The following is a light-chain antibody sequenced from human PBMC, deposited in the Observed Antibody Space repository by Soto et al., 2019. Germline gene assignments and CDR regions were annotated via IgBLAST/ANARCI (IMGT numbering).Light chain of an antibody. CDR1: QSVLYSSNNKNY. Sequence: DIVLTQSPDSLAVSLGERATINCKSSQSVLYSSNNKNYLAWYQHKPGQPPKLLIYWASSRESGVPDRFSGSGSGTDFTLTISSLRAEDVAVYYCQQSYSTPSFGGGTKVEIK. CDR2: WAS. CDR3: QQSYSTPS. V-gene: IGKV4-1*01. J-gene: IGKJ4*01.